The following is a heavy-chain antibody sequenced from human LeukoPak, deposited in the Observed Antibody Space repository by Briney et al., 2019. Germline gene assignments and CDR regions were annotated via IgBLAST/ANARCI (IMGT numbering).Heavy chain of an antibody. CDR3: PRAGSYYDSSGSDY. V-gene: IGHV1-2*02. CDR1: GYTFTGYY. D-gene: IGHD3-22*01. J-gene: IGHJ4*02. CDR2: INPNSGGT. Sequence: EASVKVSCKASGYTFTGYYMHWVRQAPGQGLEWMGWINPNSGGTNYAQKFQGRVTMTRDTSISTAYMELSRLRSDDTAVYYCPRAGSYYDSSGSDYWGQGTLVTVSS.